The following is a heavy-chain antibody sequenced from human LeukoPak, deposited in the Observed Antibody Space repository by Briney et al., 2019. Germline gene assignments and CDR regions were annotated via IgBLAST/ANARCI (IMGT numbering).Heavy chain of an antibody. CDR1: GDAISNGLYY. J-gene: IGHJ4*02. D-gene: IGHD3-10*01. CDR2: IYTSGST. Sequence: SETLSLTCTVSGDAISNGLYYWSWIRQPAGKGLEWIGRIYTSGSTNYNPSLKSRVTMSVDTSNNQFSLKLSSVTAADTAVYYCARNYGSNPADYWGQGTLVTVSS. CDR3: ARNYGSNPADY. V-gene: IGHV4-61*02.